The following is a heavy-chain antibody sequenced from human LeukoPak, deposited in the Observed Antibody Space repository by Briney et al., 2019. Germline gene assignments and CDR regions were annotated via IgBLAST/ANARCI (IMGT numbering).Heavy chain of an antibody. V-gene: IGHV3-48*04. D-gene: IGHD3-10*02. CDR3: AELGITMIGGV. J-gene: IGHJ6*04. CDR2: ISSSSSTI. CDR1: GFTFSSYG. Sequence: GGSLRLSCAASGFTFSSYGMTWVRQAPGKGLEWVSYISSSSSTIYYADSVKGRFTISRDNAKNSLYLQMNSLRAEDTAVYYCAELGITMIGGVWGKGTTVTVSS.